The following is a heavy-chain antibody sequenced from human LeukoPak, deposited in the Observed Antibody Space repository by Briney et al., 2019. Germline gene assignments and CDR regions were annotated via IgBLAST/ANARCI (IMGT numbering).Heavy chain of an antibody. CDR2: ISSSSSTI. CDR1: GFTFSSYS. V-gene: IGHV3-48*01. Sequence: GGSLRLSCAASGFTFSSYSMNWVRQAPGKGLEWVSSISSSSSTIYYADSVKGRFTISRDNAKNSLYLQMNSLRAEDTAVYYCARTYKTAMVTGAFDIWGQGTMVTVSS. CDR3: ARTYKTAMVTGAFDI. J-gene: IGHJ3*02. D-gene: IGHD5-18*01.